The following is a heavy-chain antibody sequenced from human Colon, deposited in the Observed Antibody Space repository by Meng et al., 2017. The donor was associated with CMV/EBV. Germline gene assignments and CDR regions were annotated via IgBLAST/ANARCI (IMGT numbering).Heavy chain of an antibody. D-gene: IGHD2-2*01. CDR1: GYTFATHW. V-gene: IGHV5-51*01. CDR2: IHCGDSRT. J-gene: IGHJ4*02. CDR3: ARHYDASWFGY. Sequence: GGSLRLSCKTSGYTFATHWIGWVRQLPGKDLEWMGMIHCGDSRTIYSPLFQGQVTISADKFLNTAYLQWNSLQASDTAMYYCARHYDASWFGYWGQGTLVTVSS.